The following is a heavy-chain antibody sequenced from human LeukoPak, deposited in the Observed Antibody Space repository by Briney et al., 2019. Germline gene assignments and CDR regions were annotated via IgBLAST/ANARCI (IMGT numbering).Heavy chain of an antibody. CDR1: GFTFTSSA. CDR3: AALGRDGYNRGYFDY. Sequence: SVKVSCKASGFTFTSSAMQWVRQARGQRLEWIGWIVVGSGNTNYSQKFQERVTITRDMSTSTAYMELSSLRSEDTAVYYCAALGRDGYNRGYFDYWGQGTLVTVSS. CDR2: IVVGSGNT. D-gene: IGHD5-24*01. V-gene: IGHV1-58*02. J-gene: IGHJ4*02.